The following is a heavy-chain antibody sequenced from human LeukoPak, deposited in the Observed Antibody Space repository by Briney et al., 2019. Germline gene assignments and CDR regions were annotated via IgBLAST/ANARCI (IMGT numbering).Heavy chain of an antibody. CDR2: ISAYNGNT. CDR1: GYAFTSYG. Sequence: ASVKVSCKASGYAFTSYGISWVRQAPGQGLEWMGWISAYNGNTNYAQKLQGRVTMTTDTSTSTAYMELRSLRSDDTAVYYCARARGYDSSGYGRPYYFDYWGQGTLVTASS. J-gene: IGHJ4*02. CDR3: ARARGYDSSGYGRPYYFDY. D-gene: IGHD3-22*01. V-gene: IGHV1-18*01.